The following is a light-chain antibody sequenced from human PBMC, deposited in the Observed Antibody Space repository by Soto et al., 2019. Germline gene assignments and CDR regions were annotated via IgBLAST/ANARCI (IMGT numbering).Light chain of an antibody. V-gene: IGKV1-5*01. CDR2: DAS. J-gene: IGKJ1*01. Sequence: DIQMTQSPSTLSASVGDRVTITCRASQSISNWLAWFQQKPGKAPKLLIYDASSLESGVPSRFSGSGSGTDFTLTISRLQPDDFATYYCQQYNSYSETFGQGTKVEIK. CDR3: QQYNSYSET. CDR1: QSISNW.